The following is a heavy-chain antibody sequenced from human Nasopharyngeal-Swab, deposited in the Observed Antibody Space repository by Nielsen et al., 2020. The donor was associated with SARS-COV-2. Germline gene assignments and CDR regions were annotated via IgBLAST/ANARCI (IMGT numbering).Heavy chain of an antibody. J-gene: IGHJ4*02. CDR2: IKSKTDGGTT. Sequence: GGSLRLSCAASGFTFSNAWMSWVRQAPGKGLEWVGRIKSKTDGGTTDYAAPVKGRFTISRDDSKNTLYLQMNSLKTEDTAVYYCAKDLRYSSGWYFDYWGQGTLVTVSS. CDR1: GFTFSNAW. V-gene: IGHV3-15*01. D-gene: IGHD6-19*01. CDR3: AKDLRYSSGWYFDY.